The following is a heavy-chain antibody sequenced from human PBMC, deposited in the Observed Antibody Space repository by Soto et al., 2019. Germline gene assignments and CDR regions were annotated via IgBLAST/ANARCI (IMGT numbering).Heavy chain of an antibody. CDR2: IYHSGRA. Sequence: PSETLSLTCDVSGGAIISSNYWSWVRQPPGKGLEWIGEIYHSGRAHYNPSLKSRVTMSVDTSKNQFSLKLSSVTAADTAVYYCARAGLVVANDYWGQGTLVTVSS. V-gene: IGHV4-4*02. D-gene: IGHD2-15*01. J-gene: IGHJ4*02. CDR3: ARAGLVVANDY. CDR1: GGAIISSNY.